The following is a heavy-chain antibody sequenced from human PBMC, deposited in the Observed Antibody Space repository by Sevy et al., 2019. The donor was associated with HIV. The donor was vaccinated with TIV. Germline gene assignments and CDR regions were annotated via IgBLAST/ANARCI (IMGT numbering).Heavy chain of an antibody. V-gene: IGHV3-23*01. CDR2: ISGSGSRT. D-gene: IGHD3-22*01. CDR1: GFSFDSYG. J-gene: IGHJ6*03. Sequence: GGSLRLSCAVSGFSFDSYGMTWVRQAPGKGLEWVSGISGSGSRTYYADSVKGRFIISRDNSKNTLDLQMKGLRSEDRALYYWAKGGGGHYDPDEIGYYFYYYNMDVWGKGTTVTVSS. CDR3: AKGGGGHYDPDEIGYYFYYYNMDV.